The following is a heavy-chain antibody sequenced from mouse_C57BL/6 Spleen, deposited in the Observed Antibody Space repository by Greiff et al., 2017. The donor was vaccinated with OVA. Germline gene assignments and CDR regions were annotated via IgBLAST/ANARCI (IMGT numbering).Heavy chain of an antibody. D-gene: IGHD1-1*01. J-gene: IGHJ2*01. Sequence: VQLQQSGPELVKPGASVKISCKASGYSFTGYYMNWVKQSPEKSLEWIGEINPSTGGTTYNQKFKAKATLTVDKSSSTAYMQLKSLTSEDSAVYYCARNYGSSYGDYWGQGTTLTVSS. V-gene: IGHV1-42*01. CDR1: GYSFTGYY. CDR2: INPSTGGT. CDR3: ARNYGSSYGDY.